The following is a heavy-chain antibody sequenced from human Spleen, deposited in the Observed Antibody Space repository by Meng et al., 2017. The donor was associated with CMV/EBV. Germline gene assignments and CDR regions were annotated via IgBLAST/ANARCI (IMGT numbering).Heavy chain of an antibody. V-gene: IGHV4-34*01. CDR2: INHSGST. J-gene: IGHJ3*02. CDR3: ARGGSYDFWSGDYKAFDI. D-gene: IGHD3-3*01. CDR1: GGSFSGYY. Sequence: GSLRLSCAVYGGSFSGYYWSWIRQPPGKGLEWIGEINHSGSTNYNPSLKSRVTISVDTSKNQFSLKLRSVTAADMAVYYCARGGSYDFWSGDYKAFDIWGHGTMVTVSS.